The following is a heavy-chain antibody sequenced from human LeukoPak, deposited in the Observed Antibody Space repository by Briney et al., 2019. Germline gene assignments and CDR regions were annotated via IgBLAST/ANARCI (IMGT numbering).Heavy chain of an antibody. CDR2: ISKDGTTT. CDR3: ARGYTYGAY. V-gene: IGHV3-74*01. Sequence: GGSLRLSCEASGFPFTNYWMHWVRQAPGKGLLWVSRISKDGTTTNYADSVKGRFTISRDNAKNTVYLQMNSLRVEDTAVYYCARGYTYGAYWGQGTLVTVSS. J-gene: IGHJ4*02. D-gene: IGHD5-18*01. CDR1: GFPFTNYW.